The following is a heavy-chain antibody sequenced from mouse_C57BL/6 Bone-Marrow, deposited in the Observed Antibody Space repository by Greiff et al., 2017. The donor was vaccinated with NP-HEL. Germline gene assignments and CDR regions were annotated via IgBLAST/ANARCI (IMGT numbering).Heavy chain of an antibody. Sequence: QVQLKQSGPELVKPGASVKISCKASGYAFSSSWMNWVKQRPGKGLEWIGRIYPGDGDTNYNGKFKGKATLTADKSSSTAYMQLSSLTSEDSAVYCCARTGAYWGQGTLVTVSA. CDR1: GYAFSSSW. CDR3: ARTGAY. CDR2: IYPGDGDT. V-gene: IGHV1-82*01. J-gene: IGHJ3*01.